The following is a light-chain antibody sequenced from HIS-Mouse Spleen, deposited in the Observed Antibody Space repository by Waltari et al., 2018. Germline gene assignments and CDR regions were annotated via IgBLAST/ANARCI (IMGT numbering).Light chain of an antibody. V-gene: IGLV1-47*01. Sequence: QSVLTQPPSASGTPGQRVTIPCSGSSSNIGSNYVNWYQQLPGTAPKLLIHRNYQLPSGVPDRFSGSTSGTSASLAISGLRSEDEADYYCAAWDDSLSGPVFGGGTKLTVL. CDR1: SSNIGSNY. J-gene: IGLJ3*02. CDR3: AAWDDSLSGPV. CDR2: RNY.